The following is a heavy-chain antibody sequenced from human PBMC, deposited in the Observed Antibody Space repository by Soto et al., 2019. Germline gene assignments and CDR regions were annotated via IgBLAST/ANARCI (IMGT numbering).Heavy chain of an antibody. J-gene: IGHJ4*02. Sequence: QVQLVESGGGVVQPGRSLRLSCATSGFTFTNYAVHWVRQAPGKGLEWSTLISYDGANTQYADSVKGRFAVSRDNSDNTVFLQMNSLTTKDTAIYYCARDRDSSGLSHLDSWGQGTLVTVSS. CDR3: ARDRDSSGLSHLDS. D-gene: IGHD3-22*01. CDR1: GFTFTNYA. CDR2: ISYDGANT. V-gene: IGHV3-30*09.